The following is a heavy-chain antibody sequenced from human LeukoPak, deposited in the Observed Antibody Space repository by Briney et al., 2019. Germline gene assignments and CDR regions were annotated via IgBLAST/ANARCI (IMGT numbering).Heavy chain of an antibody. J-gene: IGHJ4*02. D-gene: IGHD2-2*01. CDR3: AKEPVSKSMRYYFDY. Sequence: PGGSLRLSCAASGFTFSSYGMHWVRQAPGKGLEWVAVIWYDGSNKYYADSVKGRFTISRDNSKNTLYLQMNSLRAEATAVYYCAKEPVSKSMRYYFDYWGQGTLVTVSS. V-gene: IGHV3-33*06. CDR2: IWYDGSNK. CDR1: GFTFSSYG.